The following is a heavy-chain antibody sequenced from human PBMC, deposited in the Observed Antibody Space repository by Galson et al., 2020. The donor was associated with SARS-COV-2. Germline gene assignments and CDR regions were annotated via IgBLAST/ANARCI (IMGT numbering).Heavy chain of an antibody. CDR2: ISDTGTNI. D-gene: IGHD6-13*01. J-gene: IGHJ3*01. CDR3: ASPYLAAATFFGAFDL. CDR1: GFTLSNYE. Sequence: GGSLRLSCAASGFTLSNYEMNWVRQAPGKGLEWISYISDTGTNIYYADSVKGRFTISRDDAENSLYLQMTSLRAEDTAVYYCASPYLAAATFFGAFDLWGQGTMVTVSS. V-gene: IGHV3-48*03.